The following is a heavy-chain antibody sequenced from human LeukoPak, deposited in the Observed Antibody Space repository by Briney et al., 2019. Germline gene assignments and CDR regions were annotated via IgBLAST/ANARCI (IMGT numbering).Heavy chain of an antibody. CDR1: GGSISSYY. CDR2: IYHSGST. Sequence: SETLSLTCTVSGGSISSYYWSWIRQPPGKGLEWIGHIYHSGSTNYNPSLKSRVTISVDTSKNQISLKLSSVSAADTAVYYCARFCSGDSCYYRVLWGQGTLVTVSS. V-gene: IGHV4-59*08. D-gene: IGHD2-15*01. J-gene: IGHJ4*02. CDR3: ARFCSGDSCYYRVL.